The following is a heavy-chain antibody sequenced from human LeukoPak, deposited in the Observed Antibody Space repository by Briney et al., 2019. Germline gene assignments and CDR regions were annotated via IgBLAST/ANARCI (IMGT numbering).Heavy chain of an antibody. V-gene: IGHV3-53*01. D-gene: IGHD2-15*01. Sequence: GGSLRLSCAASGFTVSNNYMSWVRQAPGKGLEWVSTLYNGGSPHYADSVKGRFTISSDKSKNTLFLQMNSLRAEDTAVYYCARAQDYCSGGSCYGYFQHWGQGSLVTVSS. J-gene: IGHJ1*01. CDR3: ARAQDYCSGGSCYGYFQH. CDR2: LYNGGSP. CDR1: GFTVSNNY.